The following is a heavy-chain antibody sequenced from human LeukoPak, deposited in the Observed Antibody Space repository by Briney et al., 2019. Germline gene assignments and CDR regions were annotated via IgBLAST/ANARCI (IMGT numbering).Heavy chain of an antibody. D-gene: IGHD4-17*01. V-gene: IGHV3-48*01. Sequence: GGSLRLSCAASGITFSSYSMNWVRQAPGKGLECVSYISSSSSTIYYADSVKGRFTISRDNSKNTLYLQMNSLRAEDTAVYYCAREVYGDYVMDVWGRGTTVIVSS. CDR3: AREVYGDYVMDV. J-gene: IGHJ6*02. CDR1: GITFSSYS. CDR2: ISSSSSTI.